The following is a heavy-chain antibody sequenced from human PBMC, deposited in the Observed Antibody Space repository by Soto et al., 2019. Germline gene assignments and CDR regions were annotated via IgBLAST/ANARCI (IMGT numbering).Heavy chain of an antibody. CDR1: GGSISSSSYY. D-gene: IGHD1-26*01. CDR3: ARGPIVGATSWFDP. V-gene: IGHV4-39*01. CDR2: IYYSGST. Sequence: QLQLQESGPGLVKPSETLSLTCTVSGGSISSSSYYWGWIRQPPGKGLEWIGSIYYSGSTYYNPSLKSRVTISVDTSKNQFSPKLSSVTAADTAVYYCARGPIVGATSWFDPWGQGTLVTVSS. J-gene: IGHJ5*02.